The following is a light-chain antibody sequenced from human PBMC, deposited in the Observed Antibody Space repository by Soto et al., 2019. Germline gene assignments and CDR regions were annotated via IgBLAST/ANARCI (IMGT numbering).Light chain of an antibody. V-gene: IGKV3-20*01. CDR2: GVS. Sequence: EIVLTQSPGTLSLSPGEKATLSCRASQSVGDTFLSWYQQKPGLAHRLLIYGVSNRATGIPDRFSGSGSGTDFILTISRLEPEDFALYYCGQFVSSPPRTFGQGTKVEIK. CDR3: GQFVSSPPRT. CDR1: QSVGDTF. J-gene: IGKJ1*01.